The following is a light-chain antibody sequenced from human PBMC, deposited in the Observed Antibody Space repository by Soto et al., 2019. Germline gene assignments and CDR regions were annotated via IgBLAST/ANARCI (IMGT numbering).Light chain of an antibody. CDR3: QQYNSFSVT. Sequence: DIQMTQSPSTLSASVGDRVTITCRASQSISTWLAWYQQKPGKAPKLLIYKASSLESGVPSRFNGSGSGTELTLTISSLQPDDFATYYCQQYNSFSVTFGQGTKLEMK. J-gene: IGKJ2*01. V-gene: IGKV1-5*03. CDR1: QSISTW. CDR2: KAS.